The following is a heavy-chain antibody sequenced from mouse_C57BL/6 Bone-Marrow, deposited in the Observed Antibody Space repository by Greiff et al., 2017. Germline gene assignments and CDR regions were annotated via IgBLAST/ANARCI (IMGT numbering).Heavy chain of an antibody. Sequence: QVQLQQPGAELVRPAPSVKLSCKVSGYTFTSYWMDWVKQRPGQGLEWIGNIYPSDSATHYNQQFKDKATLTVDKSSSTAYLQLSSLTSEDSAVYYCARRDYGNCSYWGQGTTLTVSS. V-gene: IGHV1-61*01. CDR2: IYPSDSAT. CDR3: ARRDYGNCSY. D-gene: IGHD2-1*01. J-gene: IGHJ2*01. CDR1: GYTFTSYW.